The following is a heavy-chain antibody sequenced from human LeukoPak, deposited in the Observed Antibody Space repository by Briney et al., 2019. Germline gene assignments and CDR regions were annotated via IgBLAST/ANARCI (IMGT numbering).Heavy chain of an antibody. D-gene: IGHD6-19*01. Sequence: GASATLSYTASGYTFTNYGISWVRQAPRHGRDCMGWISAYNGNTNYAQKLGGRVTMTTDTSTSTAYMELRSLRSDDTGVYCGAGDPTIAVAGPGYWGEGTLVTASS. J-gene: IGHJ4*02. CDR3: AGDPTIAVAGPGY. V-gene: IGHV1-18*01. CDR2: ISAYNGNT. CDR1: GYTFTNYG.